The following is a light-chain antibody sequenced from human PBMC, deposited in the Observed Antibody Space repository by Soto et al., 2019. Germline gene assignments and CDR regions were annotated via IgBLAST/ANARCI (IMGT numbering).Light chain of an antibody. J-gene: IGKJ4*01. V-gene: IGKV3-11*01. CDR1: QSVNRY. CDR2: DAS. Sequence: EIVLTQSPVTLSLSPGERATLSCRASQSVNRYLAWYQQKPGQPPRLLIYDASNRATGIPARFSGSGSGTDFTLTISSLEPEDFAVYYCQQRSNWPPLTFGGGTKVEIK. CDR3: QQRSNWPPLT.